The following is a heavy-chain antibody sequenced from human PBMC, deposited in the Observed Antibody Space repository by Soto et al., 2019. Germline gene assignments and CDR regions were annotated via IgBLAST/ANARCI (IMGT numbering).Heavy chain of an antibody. V-gene: IGHV1-18*01. CDR2: ISSYNGQT. CDR1: TKTFTDYS. D-gene: IGHD2-15*01. J-gene: IGHJ4*02. Sequence: QVQLVQSGAEMKRPGASVKVSCRASTKTFTDYSLTWVRQAPGQGLEWMGWISSYNGQTNYTQKFQGRLTITTDTSTNTAYMDLRSLRSDDSAVYYCARGRLFSDFWGYSRLYHFDSWGQGTLVTVS. CDR3: ARGRLFSDFWGYSRLYHFDS.